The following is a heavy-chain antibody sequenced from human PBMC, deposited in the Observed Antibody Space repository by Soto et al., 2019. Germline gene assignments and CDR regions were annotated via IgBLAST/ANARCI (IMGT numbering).Heavy chain of an antibody. CDR3: ASALYCSGRRCSFDP. D-gene: IGHD2-15*01. CDR1: GGSVSSGSYY. J-gene: IGHJ5*02. V-gene: IGHV4-61*01. CDR2: IYYTGST. Sequence: QVQLQESGPGLVKPSETLSLTCTVSGGSVSSGSYYWSWIRQPPGKGLEWIGFIYYTGSTNYNPSLKSRVTISVDTSKNQFSLKLKSVTAADTAVYYCASALYCSGRRCSFDPWGQGTLVTVSS.